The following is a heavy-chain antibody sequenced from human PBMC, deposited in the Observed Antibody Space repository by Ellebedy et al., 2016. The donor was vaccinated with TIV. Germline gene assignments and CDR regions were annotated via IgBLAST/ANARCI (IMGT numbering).Heavy chain of an antibody. CDR1: GGSISSSSYY. Sequence: MPGGSLRLSCTVSGGSISSSSYYRGWIRQPPGKGLEWIGSIYYSGSTYYNPSLKSRVTISVDTSKNQFSLKLSSVTAADTAVYYCARHQETVTTSPFDYWGQGTLVTVSS. D-gene: IGHD4-17*01. CDR2: IYYSGST. V-gene: IGHV4-39*01. CDR3: ARHQETVTTSPFDY. J-gene: IGHJ4*02.